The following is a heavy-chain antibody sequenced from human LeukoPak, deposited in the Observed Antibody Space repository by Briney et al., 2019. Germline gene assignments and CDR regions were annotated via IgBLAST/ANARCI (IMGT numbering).Heavy chain of an antibody. D-gene: IGHD6-19*01. CDR3: ARVRSSGWGKGFDY. Sequence: PSETLSLTCTVSGGSISSYYWSWIRQPPGKGLKWIGYIYYSGSTNYNPSLKSRVTISVDTSKNQFSLKLSSVTAADTAMYYCARVRSSGWGKGFDYWGQGTLVTVSS. CDR2: IYYSGST. CDR1: GGSISSYY. V-gene: IGHV4-59*01. J-gene: IGHJ4*02.